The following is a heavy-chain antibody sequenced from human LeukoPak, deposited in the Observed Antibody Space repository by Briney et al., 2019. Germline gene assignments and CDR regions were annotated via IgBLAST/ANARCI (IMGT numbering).Heavy chain of an antibody. CDR1: GFTSSDYN. Sequence: GGSLRLSCAASGFTSSDYNMNWVRQAPGKGLEWVSGISVSDDRTYYADSVKGRFTMSRDNANNMLYLQMNSLRAEDTAVYYCAKDRYCSSTNCPYDYWGQGTLVTVSS. CDR3: AKDRYCSSTNCPYDY. CDR2: ISVSDDRT. J-gene: IGHJ4*02. D-gene: IGHD2-2*01. V-gene: IGHV3-23*01.